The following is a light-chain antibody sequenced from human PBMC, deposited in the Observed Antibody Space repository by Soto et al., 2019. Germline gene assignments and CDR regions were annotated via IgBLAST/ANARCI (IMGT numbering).Light chain of an antibody. CDR3: SSYTSSSTLYV. CDR1: SSDVGGYNF. V-gene: IGLV2-14*01. CDR2: DVS. J-gene: IGLJ1*01. Sequence: QSVLTQPSSESGSPGQSITISCTGTSSDVGGYNFVSWYQQHPGKAPKLMIYDVSNRPSGVSNRFSGSKSGNTASLIISGLQADDEGDYYCSSYTSSSTLYVFGTGTKVTVL.